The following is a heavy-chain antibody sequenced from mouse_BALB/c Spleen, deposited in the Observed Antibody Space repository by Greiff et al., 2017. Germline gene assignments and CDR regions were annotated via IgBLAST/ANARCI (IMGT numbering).Heavy chain of an antibody. V-gene: IGHV5-4*02. CDR3: ARGDYRYAWFAY. CDR1: GFTFSDYY. J-gene: IGHJ3*01. CDR2: ISDGGSYT. Sequence: EVQRVESGGGLVKPGGSLKLSCAASGFTFSDYYMYWVRQTPKKRLEWVATISDGGSYTYYPDSVKGRFTISRDNAKNNLYLQMSSLKSEDTAMYYCARGDYRYAWFAYWGQGTLVTVSA. D-gene: IGHD2-14*01.